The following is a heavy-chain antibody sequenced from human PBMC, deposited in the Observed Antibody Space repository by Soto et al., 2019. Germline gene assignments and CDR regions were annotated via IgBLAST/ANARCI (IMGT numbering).Heavy chain of an antibody. V-gene: IGHV1-69*13. J-gene: IGHJ4*02. CDR2: IIPMFGKA. Sequence: SVKVSCKASGGTFSRYAINWVRQAPGQGLEWMGGIIPMFGKANYAQKFQDRVTSTADESTSTGYMELRSLTSEDTAVYDFARDGPLYDSSGYYYHYWGQGTLVTVSS. CDR3: ARDGPLYDSSGYYYHY. CDR1: GGTFSRYA. D-gene: IGHD3-22*01.